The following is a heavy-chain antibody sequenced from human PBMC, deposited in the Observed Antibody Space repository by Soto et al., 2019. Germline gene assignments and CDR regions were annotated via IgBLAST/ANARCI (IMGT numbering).Heavy chain of an antibody. V-gene: IGHV3-23*01. J-gene: IGHJ4*02. CDR1: GFTFSAYA. Sequence: EVQLLESGGGLVQPGGSLRLSCAASGFTFSAYAMSWVRQAPGRGLEWVSVVNNFGDDTYYADSVKGRFTISRDNSKNTLYLQMSSLTVEDTATYYCTKQFQLETVGYWGQGVLVTVSS. CDR2: VNNFGDDT. D-gene: IGHD1-1*01. CDR3: TKQFQLETVGY.